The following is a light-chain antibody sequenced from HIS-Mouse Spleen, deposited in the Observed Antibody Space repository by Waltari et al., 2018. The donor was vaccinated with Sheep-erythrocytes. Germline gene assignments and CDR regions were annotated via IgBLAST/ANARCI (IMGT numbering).Light chain of an antibody. V-gene: IGLV2-11*01. CDR3: CSYAGSYNHV. CDR1: SRAVGGYNY. CDR2: DVS. Sequence: QSALPQPRSVSGSPGQSVTISCTGTSRAVGGYNYVSWYQQHPGKSPKLMIYDVSKRPSGGPDRFSGSKSGNTASLTISGLQAEDEADYYCCSYAGSYNHVFATGTKVTVL. J-gene: IGLJ1*01.